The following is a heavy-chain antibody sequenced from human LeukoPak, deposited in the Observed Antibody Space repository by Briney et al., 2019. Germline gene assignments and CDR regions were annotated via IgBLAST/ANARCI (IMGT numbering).Heavy chain of an antibody. CDR2: IDARSGIT. J-gene: IGHJ4*02. CDR1: GFTFTIFG. CDR3: ARYPYPYFDY. V-gene: IGHV3-48*01. Sequence: GGSLRLSCAASGFTFTIFGLNWVRQAPGKGPEWVSYIDARSGITYYADSVQGRFTISRDNAKESVFLQMNSLRADDTAVYYCARYPYPYFDYWGQGTLVTVSS.